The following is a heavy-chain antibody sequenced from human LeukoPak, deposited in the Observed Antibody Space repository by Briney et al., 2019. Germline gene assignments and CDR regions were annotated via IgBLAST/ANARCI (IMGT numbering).Heavy chain of an antibody. CDR1: GYTFTSNY. D-gene: IGHD3-9*01. CDR2: INPSSGDT. CDR3: AKENYDVLTGYYQTNFDY. Sequence: GASVKVSCKAFGYTFTSNYMHWVRQAPGQGLEWMGRINPSSGDTNYAQKFQGRVTMTRDTSISTAYMELSRLRSDDTAVYYCAKENYDVLTGYYQTNFDYWGQGTLVTVSS. V-gene: IGHV1-2*06. J-gene: IGHJ4*02.